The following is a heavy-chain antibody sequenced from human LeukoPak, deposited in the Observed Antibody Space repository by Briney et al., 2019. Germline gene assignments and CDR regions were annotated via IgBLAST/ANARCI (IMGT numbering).Heavy chain of an antibody. CDR1: GFTFSSYV. D-gene: IGHD2-2*01. J-gene: IGHJ4*02. CDR3: EPAASGGFDY. Sequence: GGSLRLSCAASGFTFSSYVMSWVRQAPGKGIEWVSTISGNGRNTYYADSVKGRFTISRDNSKNTLYLQMNSLRAEDTAVYYCEPAASGGFDYWGQGTLVTVSS. CDR2: ISGNGRNT. V-gene: IGHV3-23*01.